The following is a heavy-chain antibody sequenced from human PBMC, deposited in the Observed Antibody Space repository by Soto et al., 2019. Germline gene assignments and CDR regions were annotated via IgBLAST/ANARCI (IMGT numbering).Heavy chain of an antibody. Sequence: PSETLSLTCTGSGGSISSYYWSWIRQPPGKGLVWIGYIYYSGSTNYNPSLKSRVTISVDTSKNQFSLKLSSVTAADAAVYFCAGDLKDHVDTARWFDPWGQGTLVTV. CDR1: GGSISSYY. J-gene: IGHJ5*02. V-gene: IGHV4-59*01. CDR2: IYYSGST. D-gene: IGHD5-18*01. CDR3: AGDLKDHVDTARWFDP.